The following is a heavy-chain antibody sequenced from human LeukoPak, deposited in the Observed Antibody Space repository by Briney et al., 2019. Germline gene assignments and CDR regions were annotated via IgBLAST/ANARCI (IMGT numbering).Heavy chain of an antibody. CDR1: GYTFTGYY. D-gene: IGHD3-9*01. Sequence: ASVKVSCKASGYTFTGYYMHWVRQAPGQGLEWMGWINPNSGGTNYAQKFRGRVTMTRDTSISTAYMELSRLRSDDTAVYYCARGAKYYDILTGYYPTYYFDYWGQGTLVTVSS. V-gene: IGHV1-2*02. J-gene: IGHJ4*02. CDR3: ARGAKYYDILTGYYPTYYFDY. CDR2: INPNSGGT.